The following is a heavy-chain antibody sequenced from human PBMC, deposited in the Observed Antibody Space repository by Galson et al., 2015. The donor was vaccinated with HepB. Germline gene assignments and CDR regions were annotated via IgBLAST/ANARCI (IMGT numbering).Heavy chain of an antibody. Sequence: SLRLSCAASGFTFSSYAMSWVRQAPGKGLEWVSAISGSGGSTYYADSVRGRFTISRDNSKNTLYLQMNSLRAEDTAVYYCAKHNSSSWGHLGYWGQGTLVTVSS. D-gene: IGHD6-13*01. CDR2: ISGSGGST. J-gene: IGHJ4*02. CDR1: GFTFSSYA. CDR3: AKHNSSSWGHLGY. V-gene: IGHV3-23*01.